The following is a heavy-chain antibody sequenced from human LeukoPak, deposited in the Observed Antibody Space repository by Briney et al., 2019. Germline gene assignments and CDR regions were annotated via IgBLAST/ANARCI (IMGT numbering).Heavy chain of an antibody. D-gene: IGHD6-19*01. CDR1: GFTLSKYW. CDR3: ATKQWLAPPPDS. V-gene: IGHV3-74*01. J-gene: IGHJ4*02. Sequence: PGGSLRLSCAASGFTLSKYWMLWVRQAPGKGLDSVSRINTDGTVTTYADSVKGRFTVSRDNADNTMFLQMNSVRDEDTAVYYCATKQWLAPPPDSWGQGTPVTVSS. CDR2: INTDGTVT.